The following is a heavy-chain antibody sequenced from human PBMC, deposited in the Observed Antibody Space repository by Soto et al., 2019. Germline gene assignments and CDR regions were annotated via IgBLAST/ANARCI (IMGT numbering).Heavy chain of an antibody. CDR1: GFTFSSYS. D-gene: IGHD5-18*01. CDR2: ISSSSSTI. CDR3: ASGYSSFYYDYGMDV. J-gene: IGHJ6*02. Sequence: EVQLVESGGGLVQPGGSLRLSCAASGFTFSSYSMNWVRQAPGKGLEWVSYISSSSSTIYYADSVKGRFTISRDNAKNSLYLQMNSLRDEDTAVYYCASGYSSFYYDYGMDVWGQGTTVTVSS. V-gene: IGHV3-48*02.